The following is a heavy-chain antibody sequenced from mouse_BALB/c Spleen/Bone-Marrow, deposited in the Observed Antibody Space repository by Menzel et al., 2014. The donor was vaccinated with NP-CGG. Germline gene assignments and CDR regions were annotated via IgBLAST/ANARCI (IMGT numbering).Heavy chain of an antibody. J-gene: IGHJ2*01. CDR3: ARHITTVVADY. Sequence: EVQRVESGGGLVKPGGSLKLSCAASGFTFSSYAMSWVRQTPEKRLEWVATISSGGSYTYYPDSVKGRFANSRDNAKNTLYLQMSSLRSEDTAMYYCARHITTVVADYWGQGTTLTVSS. CDR2: ISSGGSYT. V-gene: IGHV5-9-3*01. CDR1: GFTFSSYA. D-gene: IGHD1-1*01.